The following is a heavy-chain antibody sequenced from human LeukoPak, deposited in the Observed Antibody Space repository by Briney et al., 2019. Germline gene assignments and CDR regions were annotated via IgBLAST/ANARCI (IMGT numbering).Heavy chain of an antibody. CDR2: IWYDGSNK. J-gene: IGHJ4*02. Sequence: GGSLRLSCAASGFTFSGSDMHWVRQAPGKGLEWVAVIWYDGSNKYYADSVKGRFTISRDNSKNTLYLQMNSLRAEDTAVYYCARDEDWYWGQGTLVTVSS. CDR3: ARDEDWY. CDR1: GFTFSGSD. D-gene: IGHD2-15*01. V-gene: IGHV3-33*08.